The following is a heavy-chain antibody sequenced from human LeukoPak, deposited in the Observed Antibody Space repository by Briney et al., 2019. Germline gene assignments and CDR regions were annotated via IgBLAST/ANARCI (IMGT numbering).Heavy chain of an antibody. V-gene: IGHV4-4*09. D-gene: IGHD3-16*02. CDR1: GDSISSYY. Sequence: SETLSLTCTVSGDSISSYYWSWVRQPPGKGLEWIGYIYTSGGTSYIPSLKGRVTISIDTSNNQFSLKLSSVTAANSAVYYWGSQNLGKLSFFYNWGQGTLVTVSS. J-gene: IGHJ4*02. CDR3: GSQNLGKLSFFYN. CDR2: IYTSGGT.